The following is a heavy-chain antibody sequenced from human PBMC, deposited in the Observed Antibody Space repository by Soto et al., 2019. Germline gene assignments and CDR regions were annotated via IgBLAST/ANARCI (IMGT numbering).Heavy chain of an antibody. V-gene: IGHV3-21*01. CDR1: GFTFSSYS. CDR2: ISSSSSYI. Sequence: NPGGSLRLSCAASGFTFSSYSMNWVRQAPGKGLEWVSSISSSSSYIYYADSVKGRFTISRDNAKNSLYLQMNSLRAEDTAVYYCARVRRVVPAAMGLSSGWYFDYWGQGTLVTVSS. CDR3: ARVRRVVPAAMGLSSGWYFDY. J-gene: IGHJ4*02. D-gene: IGHD2-2*01.